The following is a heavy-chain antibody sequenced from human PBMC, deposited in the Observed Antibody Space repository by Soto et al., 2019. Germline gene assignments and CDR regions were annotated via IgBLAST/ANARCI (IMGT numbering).Heavy chain of an antibody. CDR1: GYSISSSNW. J-gene: IGHJ4*02. D-gene: IGHD1-26*01. CDR3: ARREIQGPIDY. V-gene: IGHV4-28*01. Sequence: QVRLQESGPGLVKPSDTLSLTCAVSGYSISSSNWWGWIRQPPGKGLEWIGYIYYSGTTHYNPSLKSRVTMSVDTSKNQFSLRLTSVTAVDTAVYYCARREIQGPIDYWGQGTLVTVSS. CDR2: IYYSGTT.